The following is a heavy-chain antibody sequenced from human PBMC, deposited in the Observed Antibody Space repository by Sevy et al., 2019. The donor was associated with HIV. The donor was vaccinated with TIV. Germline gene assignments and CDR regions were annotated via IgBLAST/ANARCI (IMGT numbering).Heavy chain of an antibody. CDR2: IYYSGST. Sequence: SETLSLTCSVSGDSISNYYWSWIRQPPGKGLEWIGYIYYSGSTNYNPSLKSRVTISSDTSKNQFSLKLSSVTGADTAVDYCACALQEFYYAIDDWGQGTTVTVSS. CDR1: GDSISNYY. D-gene: IGHD3-10*01. V-gene: IGHV4-59*01. J-gene: IGHJ6*02. CDR3: ACALQEFYYAIDD.